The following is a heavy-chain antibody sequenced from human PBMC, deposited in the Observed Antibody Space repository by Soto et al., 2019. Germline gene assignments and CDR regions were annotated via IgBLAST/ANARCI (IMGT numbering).Heavy chain of an antibody. V-gene: IGHV3-30*09. J-gene: IGHJ6*02. D-gene: IGHD3-22*01. CDR3: ARRASDSYYSIDV. Sequence: VQLVESGGGEVQPGRSLRLSCAASGFTYTDFALHWVRQAPGKGLEWVAIISYDGSDKYYADSVKGRFAISRDNPKNKLYLEMNSLRPEATAVYFCARRASDSYYSIDVWGQGNTVSVFS. CDR2: ISYDGSDK. CDR1: GFTYTDFA.